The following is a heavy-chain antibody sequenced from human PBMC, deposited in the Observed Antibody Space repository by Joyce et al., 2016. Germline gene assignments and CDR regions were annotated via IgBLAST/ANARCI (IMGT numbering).Heavy chain of an antibody. CDR1: GVSVSSSNYF. Sequence: QLQLQESGPGVVKPSETLSLTCNVSGVSVSSSNYFWGWMRQPPGKGLEWIGFISFSGTPYYSPSLKSRLIISLDTSKNKFSLNVDSVTAADTAVYYCTRHVNTNTPMQWGQGTLVTVSS. D-gene: IGHD5-18*01. CDR3: TRHVNTNTPMQ. V-gene: IGHV4-39*01. CDR2: ISFSGTP. J-gene: IGHJ4*02.